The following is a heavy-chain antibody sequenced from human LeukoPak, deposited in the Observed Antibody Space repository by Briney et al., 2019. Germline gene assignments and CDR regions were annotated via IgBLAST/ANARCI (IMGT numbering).Heavy chain of an antibody. CDR3: ARNSSGWSFDY. Sequence: SETLSLTCTVSGDSISSGSYYWGWIRQSPGKDLEWIGSIYYSGSTHYNPSLKSRVTISVDTSEKQFSLKLSSVTAADTAVYYCARNSSGWSFDYWGQGTLVTVSS. V-gene: IGHV4-39*01. CDR1: GDSISSGSYY. D-gene: IGHD6-19*01. CDR2: IYYSGST. J-gene: IGHJ4*01.